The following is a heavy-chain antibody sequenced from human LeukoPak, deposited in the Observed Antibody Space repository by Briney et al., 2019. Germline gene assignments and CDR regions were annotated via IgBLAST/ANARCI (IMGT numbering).Heavy chain of an antibody. J-gene: IGHJ4*02. CDR3: ARDLGLSGYDLLDY. CDR2: IKHDGSDK. Sequence: GGSLRLSCSASGFTFSNYWMTWVRQSPGKGLEWVAIIKHDGSDKYCVDSVKGRFTISRDNAKNSLYLQMSSLRAEDTAVYYCARDLGLSGYDLLDYWGQGTLVTVSS. CDR1: GFTFSNYW. D-gene: IGHD5-12*01. V-gene: IGHV3-7*01.